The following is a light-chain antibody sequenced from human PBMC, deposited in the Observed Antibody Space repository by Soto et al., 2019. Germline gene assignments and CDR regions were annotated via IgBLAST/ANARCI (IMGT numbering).Light chain of an antibody. CDR2: EGS. V-gene: IGLV2-23*01. CDR3: SSYAGSSTPWV. J-gene: IGLJ3*02. Sequence: QSALTQPASVSGSPGQSITISCTGTSSDVGSYNLVSWYQQHPGKAPKLMIYEGSKRPLGVSNRFSGSKSGNTASLTISGLQAEDEADYYCSSYAGSSTPWVFGGGTKLTVL. CDR1: SSDVGSYNL.